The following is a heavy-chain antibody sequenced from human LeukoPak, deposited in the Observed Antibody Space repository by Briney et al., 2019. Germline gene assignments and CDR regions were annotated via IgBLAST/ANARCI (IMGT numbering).Heavy chain of an antibody. CDR1: GGTFSSYA. J-gene: IGHJ3*02. CDR3: ARGGTYGGAFDI. Sequence: ASVKVSCKASGGTFSSYAISWVRQAPGQGLEWMGRIIPILGIANYAQKFQGRVTMTRNTSISTAYMELSSLRSEDTAVYYCARGGTYGGAFDIWGQGTMVTVSS. V-gene: IGHV1-69*04. D-gene: IGHD4-17*01. CDR2: IIPILGIA.